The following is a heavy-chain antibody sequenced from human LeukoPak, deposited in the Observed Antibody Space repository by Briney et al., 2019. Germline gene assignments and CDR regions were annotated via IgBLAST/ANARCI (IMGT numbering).Heavy chain of an antibody. Sequence: SETLSLTCAVYGGSFSGYYWSWIRQPPGKGLEWIGEINHSGSTNYNPSLKSRVTISVDTSKNQFSLKLSSVTAADTAVYYCARETYYDILTGPLEAVPLGSPRYFDYWGQGTLVTVSS. D-gene: IGHD3-9*01. CDR1: GGSFSGYY. V-gene: IGHV4-34*01. J-gene: IGHJ4*02. CDR2: INHSGST. CDR3: ARETYYDILTGPLEAVPLGSPRYFDY.